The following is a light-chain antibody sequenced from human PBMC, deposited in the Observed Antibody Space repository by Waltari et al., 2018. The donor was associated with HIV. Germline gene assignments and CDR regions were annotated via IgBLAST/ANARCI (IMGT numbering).Light chain of an antibody. CDR2: RNN. CDR1: SSNIGSNT. J-gene: IGLJ2*01. Sequence: QSVLTQPPSASGTPGQRVTISCSGSSSNIGSNTVNWYQQLPGTAPKLLIYRNNQRPSGVPDRFSGSKSDTSASLAISGLQSEDEAYYYCAAWDDSLNGVVFGGGTKLTVL. CDR3: AAWDDSLNGVV. V-gene: IGLV1-44*01.